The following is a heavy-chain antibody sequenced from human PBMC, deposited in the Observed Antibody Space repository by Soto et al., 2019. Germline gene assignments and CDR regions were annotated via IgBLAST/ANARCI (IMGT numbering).Heavy chain of an antibody. Sequence: XETLRRPCTVSGGSISSDYWSWVRQPPGKGLEWIGYIYFSGSTNYNPSLESRVTISLDASKTQFSLKLRSLTTADTAVYYCARVGGVAARTFAYWGQGTLVTVSS. CDR3: ARVGGVAARTFAY. CDR1: GGSISSDY. CDR2: IYFSGST. D-gene: IGHD6-6*01. J-gene: IGHJ4*02. V-gene: IGHV4-59*01.